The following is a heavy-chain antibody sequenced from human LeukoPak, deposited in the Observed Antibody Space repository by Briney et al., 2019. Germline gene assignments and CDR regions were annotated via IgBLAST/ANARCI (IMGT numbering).Heavy chain of an antibody. CDR3: AKDRVGASPPIS. J-gene: IGHJ4*02. CDR1: GFTFSRYS. CDR2: FSTSRRTI. V-gene: IGHV3-48*01. D-gene: IGHD1-26*01. Sequence: PGGSLRLSCAASGFTFSRYSMNRVRQAPGKGLEWVSYFSTSRRTIYYAESVKGRFTISRDNAKNSLYLQMNSLRAEDTAVYYCAKDRVGASPPISWGQGTLVTASS.